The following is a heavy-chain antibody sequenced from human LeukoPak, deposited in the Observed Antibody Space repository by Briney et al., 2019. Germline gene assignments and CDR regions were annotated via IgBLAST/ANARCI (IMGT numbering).Heavy chain of an antibody. V-gene: IGHV4-34*01. CDR1: GGSFSGYY. CDR2: IYFSGST. J-gene: IGHJ4*02. CDR3: ARDHPYYYDSSGYYFLDY. D-gene: IGHD3-22*01. Sequence: SETLSLTCAVYGGSFSGYYWSWIRQPPGKGLEWIGSIYFSGSTYYNPSLKSRVTISVDTSKNQFSLKLSSVTAADTSVYYCARDHPYYYDSSGYYFLDYWGQGTLVTVSS.